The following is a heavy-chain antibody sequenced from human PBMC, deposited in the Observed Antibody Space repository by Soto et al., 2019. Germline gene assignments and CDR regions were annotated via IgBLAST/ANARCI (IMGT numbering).Heavy chain of an antibody. CDR2: IFSGGST. J-gene: IGHJ4*02. Sequence: EVQLVESGGGLVQPGGSLRLSCVASRFTVSSNYMSWVRQAPGKGLEWVSVIFSGGSTNYADSVKGRFTISRDNSKNTLYLQMNSLRAEDTAVYYCATRVTAGYWGQGTLVTVSS. V-gene: IGHV3-66*01. D-gene: IGHD2-21*02. CDR3: ATRVTAGY. CDR1: RFTVSSNY.